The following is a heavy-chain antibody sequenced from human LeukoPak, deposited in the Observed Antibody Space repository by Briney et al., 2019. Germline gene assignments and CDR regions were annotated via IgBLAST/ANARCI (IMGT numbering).Heavy chain of an antibody. CDR3: ARDLRDGYNRIAFDY. CDR2: IIPIFGTA. Sequence: SVKVSCKASGGTFSSYAISWVRQAPGQGLEWMGGIIPIFGTANYAQKFQGRVTITTDESTSTAYMELSSLRPEDTAVYYCARDLRDGYNRIAFDYWGQGTLVTVSS. CDR1: GGTFSSYA. J-gene: IGHJ4*02. V-gene: IGHV1-69*05. D-gene: IGHD5-24*01.